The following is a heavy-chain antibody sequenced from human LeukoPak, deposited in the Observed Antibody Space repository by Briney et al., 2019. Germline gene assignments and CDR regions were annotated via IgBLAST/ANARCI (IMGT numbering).Heavy chain of an antibody. D-gene: IGHD2-15*01. CDR3: ARYCSGGSCFDY. J-gene: IGHJ4*02. Sequence: PGGSLRLSCAASGFTLSIYWMSWVRRAPGKGLEWVANINQDGGEKYYVDSVKGRFTISRDNAKNSLYLQMNSLRAEDTAVYYCARYCSGGSCFDYWGQGTLVAVSS. CDR1: GFTLSIYW. V-gene: IGHV3-7*03. CDR2: INQDGGEK.